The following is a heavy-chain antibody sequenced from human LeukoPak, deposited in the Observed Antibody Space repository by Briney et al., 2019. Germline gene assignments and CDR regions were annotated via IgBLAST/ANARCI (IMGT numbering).Heavy chain of an antibody. Sequence: GGSLRLSCAASGFSFSNSGMRWVRQAPGKGLEWVAFMRYDGSSKFYTDSVKGRFTISRDNSKNTLYLQMNSLRAEDTAVYYCAKAGCSTTSCYRGDYWGQGTLVTVSS. CDR1: GFSFSNSG. V-gene: IGHV3-30*02. CDR2: MRYDGSSK. CDR3: AKAGCSTTSCYRGDY. D-gene: IGHD2-2*02. J-gene: IGHJ4*02.